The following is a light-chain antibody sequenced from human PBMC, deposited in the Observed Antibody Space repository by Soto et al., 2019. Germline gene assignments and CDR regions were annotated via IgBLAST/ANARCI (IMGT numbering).Light chain of an antibody. J-gene: IGLJ1*01. Sequence: QSALTQPASVSGSPGQSITISCTGTSSDVGNYNLVSWYQHHPGKAPKVVIYEGSKRPSGVSHRFSGFKSGNTASLTISGLQAEDEADYHCCSYAGSNTYVFGTGPSSPS. V-gene: IGLV2-23*01. CDR3: CSYAGSNTYV. CDR1: SSDVGNYNL. CDR2: EGS.